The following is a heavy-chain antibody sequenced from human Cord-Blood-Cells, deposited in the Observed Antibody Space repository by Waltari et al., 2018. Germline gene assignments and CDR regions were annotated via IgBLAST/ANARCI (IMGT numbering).Heavy chain of an antibody. CDR3: ARREAAAGTFRYYYYGMDV. D-gene: IGHD6-13*01. CDR2: IYPGYSDT. J-gene: IGHJ6*02. Sequence: EVQLVQSGAEVKKPGESLKISCKGSGYSFTSYWIGWVRQMPGKGLEWMGIIYPGYSDTRYSPFFQGQVTISADKSISTAYLQWSSLKASDTAIYYCARREAAAGTFRYYYYGMDVWGQGTTVTVSS. V-gene: IGHV5-51*03. CDR1: GYSFTSYW.